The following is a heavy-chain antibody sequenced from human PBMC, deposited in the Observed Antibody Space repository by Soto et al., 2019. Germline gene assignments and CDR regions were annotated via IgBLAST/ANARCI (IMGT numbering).Heavy chain of an antibody. Sequence: QPGGSRRLSCTASGFALSRYWMYWVRQVPGKGLVWVSHINSGGNITPYADSVRGRFTISRDNSKNTLYLDMHSLTSDDTAVYFYARSLWSPYFYFGPDVWRHGTTVTVFS. V-gene: IGHV3-74*01. CDR3: ARSLWSPYFYFGPDV. J-gene: IGHJ6*02. CDR1: GFALSRYW. D-gene: IGHD2-21*01. CDR2: INSGGNIT.